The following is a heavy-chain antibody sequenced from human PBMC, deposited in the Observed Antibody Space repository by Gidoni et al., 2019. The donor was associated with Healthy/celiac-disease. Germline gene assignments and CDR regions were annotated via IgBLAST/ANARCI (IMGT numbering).Heavy chain of an antibody. D-gene: IGHD4-17*01. CDR2: ISSSSSYT. J-gene: IGHJ2*01. CDR1: GFTFSDYY. Sequence: QVQLVESGGGLVKPGGSLRLSCAASGFTFSDYYMSWIRKAPGKGLEWVSYISSSSSYTNYADSVKGRFTISRDNAKNSLYLQMNSLRAEDTAVYYCARDMLTYGDYLEGDVISYWYFDLWGRGTLVTVSS. CDR3: ARDMLTYGDYLEGDVISYWYFDL. V-gene: IGHV3-11*05.